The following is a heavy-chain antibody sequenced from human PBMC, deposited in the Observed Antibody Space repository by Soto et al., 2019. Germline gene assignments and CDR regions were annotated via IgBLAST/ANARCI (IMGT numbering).Heavy chain of an antibody. J-gene: IGHJ4*02. D-gene: IGHD5-12*01. V-gene: IGHV3-23*01. CDR3: AKLGMTTINRDY. CDR1: GFSFDTYA. CDR2: ISGSGGNT. Sequence: EAQLLESGGGLVQPGGSLRVSCAASGFSFDTYAMSWVRQAPGKGLEWVSTISGSGGNTDYADSVKGRFTISRDNSKNILYLQMTSQRAEDTALYYCAKLGMTTINRDYWGQGTQVTVSS.